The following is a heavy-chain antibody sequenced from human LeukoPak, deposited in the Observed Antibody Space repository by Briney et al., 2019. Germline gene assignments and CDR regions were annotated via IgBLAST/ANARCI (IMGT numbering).Heavy chain of an antibody. CDR2: IIPIFGTA. V-gene: IGHV1-69*01. CDR1: GGTFSSYA. Sequence: ASVTVSCKASGGTFSSYAISWVRQAPGQGLEWMGGIIPIFGTANYAQKFQGRVTITADESTSTAYMELSSLRSEDTAVYYCARGYYDFWSGPNPSYYYYYGMDVWGQGTTVTVSS. J-gene: IGHJ6*02. CDR3: ARGYYDFWSGPNPSYYYYYGMDV. D-gene: IGHD3-3*01.